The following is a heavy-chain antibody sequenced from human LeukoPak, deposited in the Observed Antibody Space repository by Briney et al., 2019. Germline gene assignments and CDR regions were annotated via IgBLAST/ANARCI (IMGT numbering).Heavy chain of an antibody. V-gene: IGHV4-59*02. D-gene: IGHD2-21*01. CDR1: GGSVTDYY. CDR3: ARAPNYSDWCFDL. CDR2: MYYSGST. J-gene: IGHJ2*01. Sequence: PAETLCLTCTVSGGSVTDYYWSWIRQPPGKGLEWIGYMYYSGSTNYNPSLKSRVTISVDTSKNQFSLKLSSVTAADTAVYYCARAPNYSDWCFDLWGRGTLATVSS.